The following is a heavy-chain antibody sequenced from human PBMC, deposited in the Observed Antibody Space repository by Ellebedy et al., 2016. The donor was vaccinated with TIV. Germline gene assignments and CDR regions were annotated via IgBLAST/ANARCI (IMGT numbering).Heavy chain of an antibody. V-gene: IGHV4-59*08. CDR1: GGSISSYY. CDR2: IYYSGST. D-gene: IGHD6-19*01. Sequence: MPSETLSLTCTVSGGSISSYYWSWIRQPPGKGLEWIGYIYYSGSTNYNPSLKSRVTISVGTSKNQFSLRLTSVTAADTAVYYCARRGSGSRGGFDYWGQGTLVTVSS. CDR3: ARRGSGSRGGFDY. J-gene: IGHJ4*02.